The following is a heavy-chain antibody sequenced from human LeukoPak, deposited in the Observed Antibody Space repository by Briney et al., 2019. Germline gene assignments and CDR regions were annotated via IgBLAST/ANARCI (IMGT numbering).Heavy chain of an antibody. CDR3: ARKHFHFYHMDV. Sequence: GASVKVSCKGSGYIFSNFAMTWVRQAPGQALEWVGWINTYTGNPTYDQGFTGRFVFSLDTSVSTAYLQINSLKAEDTAVYYCARKHFHFYHMDVWGKGTTVTVSS. CDR1: GYIFSNFA. CDR2: INTYTGNP. V-gene: IGHV7-4-1*02. J-gene: IGHJ6*03.